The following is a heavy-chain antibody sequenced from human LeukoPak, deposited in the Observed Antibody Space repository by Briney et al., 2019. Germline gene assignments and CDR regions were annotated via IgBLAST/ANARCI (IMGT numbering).Heavy chain of an antibody. CDR1: GFTFTIYW. CDR2: ISWSGSSI. Sequence: GGSLRLSCAASGFTFTIYWMSWVRQAPGKGLEWVSGISWSGSSIGYAGSVKGRFTISRDNAKNSLYLQMNSLRTEDTALYYCAKDNWFGEPRGGYFDNWGQGTLLTVSS. J-gene: IGHJ4*02. D-gene: IGHD3-10*01. V-gene: IGHV3-9*01. CDR3: AKDNWFGEPRGGYFDN.